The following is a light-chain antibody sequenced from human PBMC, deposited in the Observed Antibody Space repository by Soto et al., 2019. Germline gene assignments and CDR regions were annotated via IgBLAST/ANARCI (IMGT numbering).Light chain of an antibody. CDR2: GAS. V-gene: IGKV3-15*01. CDR1: QSISRN. J-gene: IGKJ2*01. Sequence: EIVMTQSPATLSVSPGERATLSCRASQSISRNLAWYQQKPGQSPRLLIYGASTRATGIPGRFSGSGSGTEFTLTISSLQSEDFAVYYCQQYNNWPPAYTFGQGTKLEIK. CDR3: QQYNNWPPAYT.